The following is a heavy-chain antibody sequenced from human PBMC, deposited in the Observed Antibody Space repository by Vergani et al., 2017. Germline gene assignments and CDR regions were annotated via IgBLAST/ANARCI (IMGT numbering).Heavy chain of an antibody. V-gene: IGHV3-23*01. CDR1: GFTFSSYA. Sequence: EVQLLESGGGLVQPGGSLRLSCAASGFTFSSYAMSWVRQAPGKGLEWVSAISGSGGSTYYADSVKGRFTISRDNSKNTLYLQMNSLRAEDTAVYYCARDTRDTAMVYDGAFDIWGQGTMVTVSS. D-gene: IGHD5-18*01. CDR3: ARDTRDTAMVYDGAFDI. J-gene: IGHJ3*02. CDR2: ISGSGGST.